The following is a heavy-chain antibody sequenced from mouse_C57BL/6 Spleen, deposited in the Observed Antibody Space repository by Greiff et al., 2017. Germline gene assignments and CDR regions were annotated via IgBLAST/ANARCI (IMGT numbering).Heavy chain of an antibody. CDR2: IDPETGGT. CDR1: GYTFTDYE. D-gene: IGHD4-1*01. CDR3: TRKENWDERNFDD. V-gene: IGHV1-15*01. J-gene: IGHJ2*01. Sequence: QVQLQQSGAELVRPGASVTLSCKASGYTFTDYEMHWVKQTPVHGLEWIGAIDPETGGTAYNQKFKGKAILTADKSSSTAYMELRSLTSEDSAVYYCTRKENWDERNFDDWGQGTTLTVSS.